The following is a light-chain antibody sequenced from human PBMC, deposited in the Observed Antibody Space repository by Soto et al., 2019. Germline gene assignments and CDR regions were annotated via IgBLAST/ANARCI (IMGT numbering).Light chain of an antibody. CDR2: WAS. V-gene: IGKV4-1*01. CDR3: QQYYPPWT. Sequence: DIVMTQSPDSLAVSLGERATINCKSSQSVLYSSNNKNYLAWYQQKPGQPPKLLISWASTRESGVPDRFSGSGSVTDFTRTISGLQAEDVSVYYCQQYYPPWTFGQGTKLEIK. CDR1: QSVLYSSNNKNY. J-gene: IGKJ1*01.